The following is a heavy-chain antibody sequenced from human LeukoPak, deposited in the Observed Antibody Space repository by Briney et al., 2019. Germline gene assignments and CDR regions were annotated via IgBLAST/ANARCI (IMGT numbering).Heavy chain of an antibody. CDR2: IYYGGTT. CDR1: GGSISTNNYY. V-gene: IGHV4-39*01. CDR3: ARRPTFYGMDV. Sequence: SETLSLTCTVSGGSISTNNYYRNWIRQPPGKGLEWIGSIYYGGTTYYNPSLKSRVTISVDTSKNQFSLKLTSVTAADTALYYCARRPTFYGMDVWGQGTTVTVSS. J-gene: IGHJ6*02.